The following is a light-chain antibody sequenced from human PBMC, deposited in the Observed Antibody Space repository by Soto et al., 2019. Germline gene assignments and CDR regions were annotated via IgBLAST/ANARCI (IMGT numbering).Light chain of an antibody. CDR2: GAS. CDR1: QSVSSTY. V-gene: IGKV3-20*01. Sequence: EIVLTQSPGTLSLSPGERATLSCRASQSVSSTYLAWYQQKPGQAPRLLIYGASSRATGIPDRFSGSGSGTDFTLTISRLEPEDFAVYYCQQSGNSPWTFGQGTKVEV. CDR3: QQSGNSPWT. J-gene: IGKJ1*01.